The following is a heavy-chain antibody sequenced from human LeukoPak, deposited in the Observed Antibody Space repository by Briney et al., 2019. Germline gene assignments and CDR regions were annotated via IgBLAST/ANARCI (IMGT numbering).Heavy chain of an antibody. D-gene: IGHD3-10*01. CDR3: TTDLGTYYHGSQRLIPIDY. J-gene: IGHJ4*02. CDR2: IKSKTDGETT. V-gene: IGHV3-15*01. CDR1: GFTFSSYA. Sequence: PGGSLRLSCAASGFTFSSYAMSWVRQAPGKGLEWIGRIKSKTDGETTNYAEPVRGRFTISRDDSKSAVYLQMNSLKIEDTAVYYCTTDLGTYYHGSQRLIPIDYWGQGTLVTVSS.